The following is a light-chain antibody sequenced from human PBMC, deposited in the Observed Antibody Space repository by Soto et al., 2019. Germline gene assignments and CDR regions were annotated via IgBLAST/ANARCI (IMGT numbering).Light chain of an antibody. CDR2: DVS. Sequence: QSALTQPASLSGSPGQSITISCTGTSSDVGGYNYVSWYQQHPGKAPKLMIYDVSNRPSGVSNRFSGSKSGNTASLTISGLQAEDEADYYCSSYTSSSTVVFGGGTQGHRP. V-gene: IGLV2-14*01. J-gene: IGLJ2*01. CDR1: SSDVGGYNY. CDR3: SSYTSSSTVV.